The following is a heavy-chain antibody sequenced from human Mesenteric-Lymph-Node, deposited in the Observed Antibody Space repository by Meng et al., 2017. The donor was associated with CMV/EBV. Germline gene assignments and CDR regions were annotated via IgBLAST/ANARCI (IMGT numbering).Heavy chain of an antibody. V-gene: IGHV4-34*01. D-gene: IGHD3-9*01. Sequence: VPLAQSGAGCLSSSDTRSVTCSVYGGSFSGYYWNWIRKSPEKGLEWIGEINNSGSTTYNPSFTSRIIISVDTSTNQISLNMSSVTAADTAVYYCARGSSYDILTGYFDYWGQGALVTVSS. J-gene: IGHJ4*02. CDR3: ARGSSYDILTGYFDY. CDR1: GGSFSGYY. CDR2: INNSGST.